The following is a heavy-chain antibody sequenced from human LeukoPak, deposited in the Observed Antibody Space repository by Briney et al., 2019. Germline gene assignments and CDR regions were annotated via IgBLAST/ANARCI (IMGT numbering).Heavy chain of an antibody. V-gene: IGHV3-48*03. D-gene: IGHD3-10*02. Sequence: GGSLRLSCAASGFTFSSYEMNWVRQAPGKGLEWVSYISSSGSTIYYADSVKDRFTISRDNAKNSLYLQMNSLRAEDTAVYYCAELGITMIGGVWGKGTTVTISS. CDR3: AELGITMIGGV. CDR1: GFTFSSYE. J-gene: IGHJ6*04. CDR2: ISSSGSTI.